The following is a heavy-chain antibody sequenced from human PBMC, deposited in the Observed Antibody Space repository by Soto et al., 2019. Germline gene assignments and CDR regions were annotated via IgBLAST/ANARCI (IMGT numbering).Heavy chain of an antibody. D-gene: IGHD6-6*01. CDR3: TRQLVWGRFDT. Sequence: GGSLRLSCAASGFTLSTYWMIWVRQTPGKGLEWVANINQDGSERYYVDSVKGRFTTSRDNAKNSVSLQMNNLRVDDTAVYYCTRQLVWGRFDTWGQGTLVTVSS. J-gene: IGHJ5*02. CDR1: GFTLSTYW. CDR2: INQDGSER. V-gene: IGHV3-7*03.